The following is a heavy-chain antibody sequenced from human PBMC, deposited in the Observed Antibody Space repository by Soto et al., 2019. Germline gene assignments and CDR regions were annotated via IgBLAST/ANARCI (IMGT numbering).Heavy chain of an antibody. Sequence: GGSLRLSCAASGFTFSSYWMSWVRQAPGKGLEWVANIKQDGSEKYYVDSVKGRFTISRDNAKNSLYLQMNSLRAEDTAVYYCARATGEFLEWSYYYYYGMDVWGQGTTVTVSS. D-gene: IGHD3-3*01. J-gene: IGHJ6*02. CDR1: GFTFSSYW. CDR3: ARATGEFLEWSYYYYYGMDV. V-gene: IGHV3-7*05. CDR2: IKQDGSEK.